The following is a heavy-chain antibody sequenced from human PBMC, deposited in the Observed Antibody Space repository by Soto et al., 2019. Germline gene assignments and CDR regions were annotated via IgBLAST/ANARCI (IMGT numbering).Heavy chain of an antibody. Sequence: EVQLVESGGGLVQPGGSLRLSCAASGFIFSSDWMHWVRQAPGGGLVWVSRINTDGSGTTYADSVKGRFTISRDNSKDTLCLQMNSLRAEDTAVYYCTRDRPGEKHYFDFWGQGILVTVSS. CDR1: GFIFSSDW. CDR3: TRDRPGEKHYFDF. J-gene: IGHJ4*02. CDR2: INTDGSGT. D-gene: IGHD6-6*01. V-gene: IGHV3-74*01.